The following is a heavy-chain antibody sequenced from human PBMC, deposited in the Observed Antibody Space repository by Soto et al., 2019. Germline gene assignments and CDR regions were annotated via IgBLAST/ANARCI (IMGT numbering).Heavy chain of an antibody. CDR2: INPNSGGT. Sequence: ASVKVSCKASGYTFTGYYIHWVRQAPGQGLEWMGWINPNSGGTNYAQNSQGRVIMTTDTSISTVHMELSRLRSDDTAVYCCARDSRYGSGSYDAFDTWGQGTMVTVSS. D-gene: IGHD3-10*01. J-gene: IGHJ3*02. CDR3: ARDSRYGSGSYDAFDT. CDR1: GYTFTGYY. V-gene: IGHV1-2*02.